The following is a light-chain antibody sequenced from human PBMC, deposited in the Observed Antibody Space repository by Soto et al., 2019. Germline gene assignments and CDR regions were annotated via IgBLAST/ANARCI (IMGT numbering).Light chain of an antibody. Sequence: QSALTQSASVSGSPGQSITISCTGTSSYVGGYDYFSWYQQHPGKAPKLMIFEVNNRPSGVSHRFSGSKSGDTASLTISGLQPDDQADYYCCSYTSSSTRVFGGGTKLTVL. CDR2: EVN. CDR1: SSYVGGYDY. V-gene: IGLV2-14*01. J-gene: IGLJ3*02. CDR3: CSYTSSSTRV.